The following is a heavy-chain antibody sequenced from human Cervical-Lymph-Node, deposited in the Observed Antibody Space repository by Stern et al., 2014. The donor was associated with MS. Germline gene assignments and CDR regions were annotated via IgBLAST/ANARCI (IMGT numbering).Heavy chain of an antibody. V-gene: IGHV3-11*01. CDR1: GFTFSDYY. J-gene: IGHJ6*02. CDR2: ISSSGRNI. Sequence: EQLVESGGGLVKPGGSLRLSCAASGFTFSDYYMSWIRQAPGKGLEWGSYISSSGRNIYYAEYVKGRFTISRDNAKSSLYLQMDSLRAEYTAVYYCARELGVLDVWGQGTTVTVSS. CDR3: ARELGVLDV.